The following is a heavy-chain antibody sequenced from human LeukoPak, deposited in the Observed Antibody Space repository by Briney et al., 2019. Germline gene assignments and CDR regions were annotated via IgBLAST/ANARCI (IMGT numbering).Heavy chain of an antibody. CDR2: INTDTGNP. D-gene: IGHD6-19*01. V-gene: IGHV7-4-1*02. J-gene: IGHJ5*02. CDR3: ARDRRTVAGIRTNWFDP. Sequence: GASVKVSCKASGYTFTSYAMNWVRQAPGQGLEWMGWINTDTGNPTYAQGFTGRFVFSLDTSVSTAYLQISSLKAEDTAVYYCARDRRTVAGIRTNWFDPWGQGTLVTVSS. CDR1: GYTFTSYA.